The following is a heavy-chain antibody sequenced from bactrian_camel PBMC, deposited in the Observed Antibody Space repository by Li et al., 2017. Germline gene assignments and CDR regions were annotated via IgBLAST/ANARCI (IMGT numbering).Heavy chain of an antibody. D-gene: IGHD8*01. J-gene: IGHJ4*01. CDR1: GLTYGSYC. Sequence: HVQLVESGGGSVQAGGSLRLSCTDSGLTYGSYCLGWIRQAPGKEREGVALIYTGDHSAYYLDSVKGRFTISLDNAKNTLYLQMNSLKTEDTAMYYCTKLLGMVITGPISDWGQGTQVTVS. CDR2: IYTGDHSA. CDR3: TKLLGMVITGPISD. V-gene: IGHV3S1*01.